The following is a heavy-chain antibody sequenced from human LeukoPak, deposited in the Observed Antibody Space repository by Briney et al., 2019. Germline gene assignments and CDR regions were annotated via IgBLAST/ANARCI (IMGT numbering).Heavy chain of an antibody. D-gene: IGHD6-13*01. CDR3: AREPNSSSWYRYYYYYMDV. CDR2: INTNTGNP. CDR1: GYTFTSYA. V-gene: IGHV7-4-1*02. Sequence: ASVKVSCKASGYTFTSYAMNWVRQAPGQGLEWMGWINTNTGNPTYAQGFTGRLVFSLDTSVSTAYLQISSLKAEDTAVYYCAREPNSSSWYRYYYYYMDVWGKGTTVTVSS. J-gene: IGHJ6*03.